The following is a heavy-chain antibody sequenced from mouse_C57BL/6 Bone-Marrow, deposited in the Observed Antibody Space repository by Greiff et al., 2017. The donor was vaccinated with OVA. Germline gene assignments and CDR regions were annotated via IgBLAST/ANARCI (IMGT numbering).Heavy chain of an antibody. CDR2: IDTSDSYT. CDR3: ATDGYRYFDV. CDR1: GYTFTSYW. Sequence: VQLQQPGAELVMPGASVKLSCKASGYTFTSYWMHWVKQRPGQGLEWIGEIDTSDSYTNYNQKFKGKSTLTVDKSSSTAYMQLSSLTSEDSAVYYCATDGYRYFDVWGTGTTVTVSS. D-gene: IGHD2-3*01. J-gene: IGHJ1*03. V-gene: IGHV1-69*01.